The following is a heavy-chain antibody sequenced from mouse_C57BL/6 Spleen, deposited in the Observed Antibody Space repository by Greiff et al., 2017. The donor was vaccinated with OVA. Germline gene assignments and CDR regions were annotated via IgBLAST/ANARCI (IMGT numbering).Heavy chain of an antibody. V-gene: IGHV8-12*01. CDR3: ARRTALEDYCDY. CDR2: IYWDDAK. CDR1: GFSLSTSGMG. Sequence: QVTLKVSGPGILQSSQTLSLTCSSSGFSLSTSGMGVSWLRQPSGKGLEWLAYIYWDDAKCYNPSLKSRPPISKPTSRNHVFLNITSVDTAATATSYCARRTALEDYCDYWGQGTTLTVSS. J-gene: IGHJ2*01. D-gene: IGHD1-2*01.